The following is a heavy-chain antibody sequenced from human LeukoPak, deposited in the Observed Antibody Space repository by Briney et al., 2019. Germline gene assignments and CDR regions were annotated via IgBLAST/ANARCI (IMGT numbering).Heavy chain of an antibody. CDR2: INGDGGTT. V-gene: IGHV3-74*01. Sequence: GGSLRLSCAASGFTFSTSIMNWVRQAPGKGLVWVSRINGDGGTTNYADSVKGRFTISRDNARNTLFLQMNSLRAEDTAVYYCAKDHLGSFDYWGQGTLVTVSS. D-gene: IGHD3-10*01. CDR1: GFTFSTSI. J-gene: IGHJ4*02. CDR3: AKDHLGSFDY.